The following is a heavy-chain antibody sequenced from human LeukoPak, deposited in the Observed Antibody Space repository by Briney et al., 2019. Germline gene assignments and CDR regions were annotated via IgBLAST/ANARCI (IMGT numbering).Heavy chain of an antibody. CDR3: ARVWFGELTGTFYYYYMDG. CDR1: GDSISSYY. CDR2: IYYSGST. Sequence: SETLSLTCTVTGDSISSYYWIWIRQPPGRGLEWIGYIYYSGSTNYNPSLKSRVTISVDTSKNQFSLKLRSVTAADTAVYYCARVWFGELTGTFYYYYMDGWGKGTTVTISS. D-gene: IGHD3-10*01. J-gene: IGHJ6*03. V-gene: IGHV4-59*08.